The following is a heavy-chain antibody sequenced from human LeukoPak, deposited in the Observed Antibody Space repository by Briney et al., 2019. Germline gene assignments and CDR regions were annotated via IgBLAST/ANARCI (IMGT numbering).Heavy chain of an antibody. CDR1: GGTFSSYA. V-gene: IGHV1-69*05. Sequence: GASVKVSCKASGGTFSSYAISWVRQAPGQGLEWMGGIIPIFGTANYAQKFQGRVTLTTDTRTSTAYMELRSLRSDDTAVYYCARDGSNSWYFDYWGQGTLVTVSS. J-gene: IGHJ4*02. CDR3: ARDGSNSWYFDY. CDR2: IIPIFGTA. D-gene: IGHD6-13*01.